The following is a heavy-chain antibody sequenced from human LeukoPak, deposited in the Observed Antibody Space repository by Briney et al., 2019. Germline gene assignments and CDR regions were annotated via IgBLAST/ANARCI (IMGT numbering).Heavy chain of an antibody. D-gene: IGHD6-6*01. CDR3: GRVGGRSKAAKGDAFDI. CDR2: IWYDGSNK. J-gene: IGHJ3*02. CDR1: GFTFSSYG. Sequence: PGRSLRLSCAASGFTFSSYGMHWVRQAPGKGLEWVAVIWYDGSNKYYADSVKGRFTISRDNAQNSVFLQMNSLRAEDTAVYYCGRVGGRSKAAKGDAFDIWGQGTMVVVSS. V-gene: IGHV3-33*01.